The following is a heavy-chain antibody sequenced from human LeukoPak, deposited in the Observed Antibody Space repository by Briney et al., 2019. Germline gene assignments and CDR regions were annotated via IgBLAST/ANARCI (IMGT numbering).Heavy chain of an antibody. CDR3: ARGDRLSSGWYSHWFDP. J-gene: IGHJ5*02. CDR1: GGSTSYYY. V-gene: IGHV4-59*08. D-gene: IGHD6-19*01. Sequence: SETLSLTCTVSGGSTSYYYWSWIRQAPGKGLERIRYIYYSGSTNYNPSLKSRVTISVDTSKNQFSLKLSSVTVADTAVYHCARGDRLSSGWYSHWFDPWGQGTLVTVSS. CDR2: IYYSGST.